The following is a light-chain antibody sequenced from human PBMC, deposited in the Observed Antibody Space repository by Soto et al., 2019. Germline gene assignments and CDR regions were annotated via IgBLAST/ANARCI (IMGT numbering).Light chain of an antibody. Sequence: QSALTQPASVSGSPGQSITISCSGTSSDIGSYDHVAWYQQFPGKSPKLIIYAVSDRPSGVSDRFSGSKSGISASLTISGLQTEDEADNYCISYTDRQSYLFGTGTKLTVL. V-gene: IGLV2-14*03. CDR2: AVS. CDR1: SSDIGSYDH. J-gene: IGLJ1*01. CDR3: ISYTDRQSYL.